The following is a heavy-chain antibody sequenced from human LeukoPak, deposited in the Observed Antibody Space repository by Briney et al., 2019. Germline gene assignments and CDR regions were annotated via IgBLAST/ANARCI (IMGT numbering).Heavy chain of an antibody. CDR1: GFTFSSYG. V-gene: IGHV3-30*18. J-gene: IGHJ4*02. D-gene: IGHD6-19*01. CDR2: ISYDGSKK. Sequence: GRSLRLSCATSGFTFSSYGMHWVRQAPGRGLEWVAIISYDGSKKYYADSVKGRFTISRDNSKNTVYLQMNSPSGEDTAVYNCAKDRLAEQWLAPLDYWGQGTLVTVSS. CDR3: AKDRLAEQWLAPLDY.